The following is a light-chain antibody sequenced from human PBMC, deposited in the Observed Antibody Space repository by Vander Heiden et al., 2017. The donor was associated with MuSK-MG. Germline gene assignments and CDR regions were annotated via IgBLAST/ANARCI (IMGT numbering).Light chain of an antibody. CDR1: QSLSHRHVYNY. Sequence: EIVLTQSPLTLPVTPGEPATISCRPSQSLSHRHVYNYLEWHLQNPGHPHHLLIYLGSTRASGVPDRCSGSGSGTDFTLKIRRVEAADVDVYYCKQGLQTPRTFGQGTKVEIK. J-gene: IGKJ1*01. CDR2: LGS. V-gene: IGKV2-28*01. CDR3: KQGLQTPRT.